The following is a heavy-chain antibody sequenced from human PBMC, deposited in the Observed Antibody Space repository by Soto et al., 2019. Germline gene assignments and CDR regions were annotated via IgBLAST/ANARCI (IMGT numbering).Heavy chain of an antibody. V-gene: IGHV3-23*01. J-gene: IGHJ6*03. D-gene: IGHD5-12*01. CDR3: AKDAEEREWLRLALYYYYMDV. CDR1: GFTFSSYA. CDR2: ISGSGGST. Sequence: GGSLRLSCAASGFTFSSYAMSWVRQAPGKGLEWVSAISGSGGSTYYADSVKGRFTISRDNSKNTLYLQMNSLRAEDTAVYYCAKDAEEREWLRLALYYYYMDVWGKGTTVTVSS.